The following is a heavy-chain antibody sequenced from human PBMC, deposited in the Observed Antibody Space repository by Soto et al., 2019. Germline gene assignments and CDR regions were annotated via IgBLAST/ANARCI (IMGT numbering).Heavy chain of an antibody. CDR1: GFTFDDYA. J-gene: IGHJ3*02. CDR2: ISWNSGNI. Sequence: EVQLVESGGGLVQPGRSLRLSCAASGFTFDDYAMHWVRQAPGKGLEWVSGISWNSGNIGYADSVKGRFTISRDNAKNSLYLQMNSLRAEDTALYYCAKGSSSVASGGGFDIWGQGTIVTVSS. V-gene: IGHV3-9*01. D-gene: IGHD6-6*01. CDR3: AKGSSSVASGGGFDI.